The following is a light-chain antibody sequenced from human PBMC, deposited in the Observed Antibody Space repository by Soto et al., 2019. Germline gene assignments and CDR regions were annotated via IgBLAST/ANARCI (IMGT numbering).Light chain of an antibody. Sequence: EIVLTQSPGNLSLSPGARATLSCRASQSISDTLAWYQQKPGQAPRLLIYGASSRATGIPDRFSGSGSGTDFTLTISRLEPEDFAVYYCQQYGRLPITFGQGTLLEV. CDR1: QSISDT. J-gene: IGKJ5*01. CDR3: QQYGRLPIT. V-gene: IGKV3-20*01. CDR2: GAS.